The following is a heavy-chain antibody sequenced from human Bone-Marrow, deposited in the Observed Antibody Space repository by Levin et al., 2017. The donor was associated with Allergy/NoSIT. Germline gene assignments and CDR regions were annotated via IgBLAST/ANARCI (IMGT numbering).Heavy chain of an antibody. J-gene: IGHJ5*02. Sequence: GESLKISCAASGLRFSDAWMTWVRHAPGKGLEWVGHIKSKINGGTSDYGAPVKGRFTISRDDSKNMVYLEMNSLKIEDTAVYYCTKDRPLTGGGVIALWGQGTLVTVSS. D-gene: IGHD3-16*01. CDR3: TKDRPLTGGGVIAL. CDR2: IKSKINGGTS. CDR1: GLRFSDAW. V-gene: IGHV3-15*01.